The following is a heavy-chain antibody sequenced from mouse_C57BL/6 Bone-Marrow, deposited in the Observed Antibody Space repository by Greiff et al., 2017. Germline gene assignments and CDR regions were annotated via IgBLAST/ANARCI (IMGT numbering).Heavy chain of an antibody. CDR3: ARSLLRIAY. CDR1: GYTFTSYW. CDR2: IDPSDSYT. V-gene: IGHV1-59*01. D-gene: IGHD1-2*01. J-gene: IGHJ3*01. Sequence: VQLQQPGAELVRPGTSVKLSCKASGYTFTSYWMHWVKQRPGQGLEWIGVIDPSDSYTNYNQKFKGKATLTVDTSSSTAYMQLSSLTSEASAVYYCARSLLRIAYWGQGTLVTVSA.